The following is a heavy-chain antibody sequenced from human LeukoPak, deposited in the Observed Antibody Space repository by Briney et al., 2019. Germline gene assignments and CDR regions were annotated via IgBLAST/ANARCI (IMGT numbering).Heavy chain of an antibody. V-gene: IGHV3-66*01. CDR2: IYSGGST. CDR3: ARGSGWDFDY. CDR1: GFTVSSYY. D-gene: IGHD6-19*01. Sequence: GGSLRLSCAASGFTVSSYYMYWVRQAPGKGLEGVSFIYSGGSTYYADSVKGRFTISRDNSKNTLYLQMNSLRAKDTAVYYCARGSGWDFDYWGQGTLVTVSS. J-gene: IGHJ4*02.